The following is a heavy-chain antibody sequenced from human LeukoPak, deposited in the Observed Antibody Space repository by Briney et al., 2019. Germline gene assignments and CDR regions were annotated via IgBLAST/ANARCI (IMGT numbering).Heavy chain of an antibody. CDR3: ARTYYDFWSGYYYYYYGMDV. V-gene: IGHV1-8*02. D-gene: IGHD3-3*01. Sequence: ASVKVSCKASGYTFTSYGISWVRQATGQGLEWMGWMNPNSGNTCYAQKFQGRVTMTRNTSISAAYMELSSLRSEDTAVYYCARTYYDFWSGYYYYYYGMDVWGQGTTVTVSS. CDR2: MNPNSGNT. J-gene: IGHJ6*02. CDR1: GYTFTSYG.